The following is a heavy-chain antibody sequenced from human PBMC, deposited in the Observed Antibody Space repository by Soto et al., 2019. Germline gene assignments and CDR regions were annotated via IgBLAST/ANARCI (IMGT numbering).Heavy chain of an antibody. CDR1: GFSVSSYA. V-gene: IGHV3-23*01. D-gene: IGHD5-12*01. CDR3: AKGSIQYSASIDY. CDR2: MSASGGTS. Sequence: EVELLESAGGLIHPGESLRLSCAASGFSVSSYAMIWVRQAPGKGLEWVSVMSASGGTSYFADSVKGRFSMSRDNSKNMFYLEMNSLRAEDTAIYFFAKGSIQYSASIDYWGQGTLFSVSS. J-gene: IGHJ4*02.